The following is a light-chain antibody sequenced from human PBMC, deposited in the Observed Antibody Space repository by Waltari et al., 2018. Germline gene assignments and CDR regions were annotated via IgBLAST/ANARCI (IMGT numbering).Light chain of an antibody. CDR1: ENLANY. CDR2: RIS. J-gene: IGKJ2*01. Sequence: DIQMTQAPSSLSASIGDRVIITCRARENLANYVSWYRQKPGTAPELLIYRISSLQSGVPSRFSGGGSGTDFTLTISRLQPEDFATYICQQSYSRPPTFGQGPRWRSN. CDR3: QQSYSRPPT. V-gene: IGKV1-39*01.